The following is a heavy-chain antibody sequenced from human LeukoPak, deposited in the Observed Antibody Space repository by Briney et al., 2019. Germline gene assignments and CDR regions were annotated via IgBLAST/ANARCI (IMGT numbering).Heavy chain of an antibody. D-gene: IGHD4-17*01. CDR1: GFTFSSYE. CDR2: TSSSGDTI. V-gene: IGHV3-48*03. Sequence: GGSLRLSCAASGFTFSSYEMNWVRQAPGKGLEWVSYTSSSGDTIYYADSVKGRFTISRDNAKNSLYLQMNSLRAEDTAVYYCARTDYGDYVAQRTGFHYWGQGTLVTVSS. J-gene: IGHJ4*02. CDR3: ARTDYGDYVAQRTGFHY.